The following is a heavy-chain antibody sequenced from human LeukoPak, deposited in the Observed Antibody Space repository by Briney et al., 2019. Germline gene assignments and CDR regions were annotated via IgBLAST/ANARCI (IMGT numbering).Heavy chain of an antibody. V-gene: IGHV3-7*01. CDR3: ARVGIDYDLAFDY. D-gene: IGHD3-22*01. CDR1: GFTFSSYW. Sequence: GGSLRLSCAASGFTFSSYWMSWVRQAPGKGLEWVANIKQDGSEKYYVDSVKGRFTISRDNAKNSLYLQMNSLRAEDTAVYYCARVGIDYDLAFDYWGQGTLVTVS. J-gene: IGHJ4*02. CDR2: IKQDGSEK.